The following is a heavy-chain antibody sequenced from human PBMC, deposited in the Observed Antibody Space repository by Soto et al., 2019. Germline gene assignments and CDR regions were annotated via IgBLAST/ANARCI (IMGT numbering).Heavy chain of an antibody. V-gene: IGHV1-69*13. J-gene: IGHJ4*02. CDR1: GGTFSSYS. Sequence: SVKVSCKASGGTFSSYSISWVRQAPGQGLGWMGGIIPIFGTANYAQKFQGRVTITADESTSTAYMELSSLRSEDTAVYYCAREHCSGTGCYARPDYWGQGTLVTVSS. CDR2: IIPIFGTA. CDR3: AREHCSGTGCYARPDY. D-gene: IGHD2-2*01.